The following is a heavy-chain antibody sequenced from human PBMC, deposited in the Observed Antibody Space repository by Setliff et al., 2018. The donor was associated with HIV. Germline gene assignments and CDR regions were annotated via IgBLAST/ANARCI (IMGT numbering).Heavy chain of an antibody. D-gene: IGHD3-10*02. CDR1: GDSISNYY. CDR3: ARELFGEFDN. V-gene: IGHV4-4*08. J-gene: IGHJ5*02. Sequence: SETLSLTCTVSGDSISNYYWSWVRQPPGKGLEWIGYIYTTGSTNYNPSLKGRFTISCDTSKNTLYLQMKSLRAEDTAIYYCARELFGEFDNWGPGTPVTVSS. CDR2: IYTTGST.